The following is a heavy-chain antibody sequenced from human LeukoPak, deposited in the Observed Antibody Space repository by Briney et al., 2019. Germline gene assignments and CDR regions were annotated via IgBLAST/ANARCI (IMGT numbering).Heavy chain of an antibody. CDR2: IYYSGST. CDR1: GGSISSYY. CDR3: ARCYYYDSRGGYFDL. V-gene: IGHV4-59*01. Sequence: PSETLSLTCTVSGGSISSYYWSWIRQPPGKGLEWIGYIYYSGSTNYNPSLKSRVTISVDTSKNQFSLKLSSVTAADTAVYYCARCYYYDSRGGYFDLWGRGTLVTVSS. J-gene: IGHJ2*01. D-gene: IGHD3-22*01.